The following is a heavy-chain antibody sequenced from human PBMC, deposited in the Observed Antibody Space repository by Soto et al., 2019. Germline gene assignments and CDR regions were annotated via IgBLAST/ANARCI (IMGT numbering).Heavy chain of an antibody. Sequence: SETLSLTCTVSAGSISSTNYYWGWIRQPPGKGLEWIGNIYYTGSTFYNPSLKSRVTISVDTSKNHFSLNLTAVTAADTAIYYCARHVGGFVEINYYGLDVWGQGTTVTVSS. CDR2: IYYTGST. CDR1: AGSISSTNYY. J-gene: IGHJ6*02. D-gene: IGHD3-3*01. V-gene: IGHV4-39*01. CDR3: ARHVGGFVEINYYGLDV.